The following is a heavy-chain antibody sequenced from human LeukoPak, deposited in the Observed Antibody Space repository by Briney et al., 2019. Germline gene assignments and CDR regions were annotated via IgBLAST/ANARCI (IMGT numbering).Heavy chain of an antibody. V-gene: IGHV4-34*01. Sequence: SETLSLTCAVYGGSFSGYYWSWIRQPPGKGLEWIGEINHSGSTNYNPSLKSRVTISVDTSKNQFSLKLSSVTAADTAVYYCASITMIVVAPDAFDIRGQGTMVTVSS. CDR1: GGSFSGYY. CDR3: ASITMIVVAPDAFDI. CDR2: INHSGST. D-gene: IGHD3-22*01. J-gene: IGHJ3*02.